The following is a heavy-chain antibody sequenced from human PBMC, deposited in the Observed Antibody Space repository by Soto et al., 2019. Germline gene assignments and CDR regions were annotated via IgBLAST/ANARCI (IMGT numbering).Heavy chain of an antibody. V-gene: IGHV1-3*01. CDR2: INAGNGNT. Sequence: ASVKVSCKASGYTFTSYAIHWVRQAPGQRLEWMGWINAGNGNTKYSQKFQGRVTITRDSSASTAYMELSSLRSEDTAVYYCARGFCSGASCNWFDPSGQGTLVTVSS. CDR1: GYTFTSYA. CDR3: ARGFCSGASCNWFDP. D-gene: IGHD2-15*01. J-gene: IGHJ5*02.